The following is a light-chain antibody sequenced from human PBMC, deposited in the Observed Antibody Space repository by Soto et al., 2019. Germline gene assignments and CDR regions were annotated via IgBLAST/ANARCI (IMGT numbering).Light chain of an antibody. CDR2: EVI. J-gene: IGLJ1*01. Sequence: QSALTQPASVSGSPEKSITISCPGTSSDVGGYNYVSWYQQHPGKAPKLMIYEVINRPSGVSNRFSGSKSGNTASLTISGLQAEDEADYYCSSYTSSSTLVFGTGTKLTVL. CDR3: SSYTSSSTLV. CDR1: SSDVGGYNY. V-gene: IGLV2-14*01.